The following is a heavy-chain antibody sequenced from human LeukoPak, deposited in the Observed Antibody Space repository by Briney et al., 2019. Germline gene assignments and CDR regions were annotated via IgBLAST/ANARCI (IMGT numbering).Heavy chain of an antibody. Sequence: GASVKVSCKASGYTFTGYYMHWVRQAPGQGLEWMGWISAYNGNTNYAQKLQGRVTMTTDTSTSTAYMELRSLRSDDTAVYYCARDSSPVFPPMDVWGKGTTVTVSS. CDR1: GYTFTGYY. D-gene: IGHD6-6*01. CDR2: ISAYNGNT. V-gene: IGHV1-18*04. CDR3: ARDSSPVFPPMDV. J-gene: IGHJ6*03.